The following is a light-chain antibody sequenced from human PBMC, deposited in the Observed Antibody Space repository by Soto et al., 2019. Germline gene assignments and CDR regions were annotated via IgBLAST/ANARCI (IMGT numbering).Light chain of an antibody. Sequence: DIQMTQTPSTLSASVGDRVTINCRASQNVNDYLAWYQQKPGNSPKVLIYDASTLESGVQSRFSGSGSGTEFTLTIRSLQPDDFATYYCQQYNSYPITFGQGTRLEIK. V-gene: IGKV1-5*01. J-gene: IGKJ5*01. CDR1: QNVNDY. CDR3: QQYNSYPIT. CDR2: DAS.